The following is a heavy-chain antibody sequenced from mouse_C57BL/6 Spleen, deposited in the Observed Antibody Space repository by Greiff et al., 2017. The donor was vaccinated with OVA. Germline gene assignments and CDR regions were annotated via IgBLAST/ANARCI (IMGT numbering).Heavy chain of an antibody. Sequence: EVKVEESGGGLVQPGGSMKLSCVASGFTFSNYWMNWVRQSPEKGLEWVAQIRLKSDNYATHYAESVKGRFTISRDDSKSSVYLQMNNLRAEDTGIYYCTGGGYDGWFAYWGQGTLVTVSA. CDR3: TGGGYDGWFAY. CDR1: GFTFSNYW. V-gene: IGHV6-3*01. CDR2: IRLKSDNYAT. J-gene: IGHJ3*01. D-gene: IGHD2-2*01.